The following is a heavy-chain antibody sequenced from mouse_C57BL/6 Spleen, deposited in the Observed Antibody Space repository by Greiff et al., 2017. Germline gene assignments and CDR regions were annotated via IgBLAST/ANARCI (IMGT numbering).Heavy chain of an antibody. D-gene: IGHD4-1*01. CDR1: GYTFTSYT. J-gene: IGHJ1*03. Sequence: QVQLQQSGAELARPGASVKMSCKASGYTFTSYTMHWVKQRPGQGLEWIGYINPSSGYTKYNQKFKDKATLTADKSSSTAYMQLSSLTSEDSAVYYCTRSRDWGYFEVWGTGTTVTVSS. V-gene: IGHV1-4*01. CDR2: INPSSGYT. CDR3: TRSRDWGYFEV.